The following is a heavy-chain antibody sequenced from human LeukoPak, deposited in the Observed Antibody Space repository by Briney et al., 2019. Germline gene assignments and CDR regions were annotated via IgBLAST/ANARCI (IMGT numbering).Heavy chain of an antibody. J-gene: IGHJ4*02. CDR2: INHSGST. D-gene: IGHD3-9*01. CDR1: GGSFSGYY. CDR3: ARGGRYFDWPLDY. Sequence: SETLSLTCAVYGGSFSGYYWSWIRQPPGKGLEWIGEINHSGSTNYNPSLKSRVTISVDTSKNQFSLKVSSVTAADTAVYYCARGGRYFDWPLDYWGQGTLVTVSS. V-gene: IGHV4-34*01.